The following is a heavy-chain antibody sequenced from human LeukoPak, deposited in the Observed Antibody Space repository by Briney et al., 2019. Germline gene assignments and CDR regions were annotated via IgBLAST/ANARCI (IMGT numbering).Heavy chain of an antibody. CDR3: AKSGCLIYGGNRCLDY. CDR2: ISGSGGST. CDR1: GFTFSSYA. V-gene: IGHV3-23*01. D-gene: IGHD4/OR15-4a*01. Sequence: GGSLRLSCAASGFTFSSYAMSWVRQAPGKGLEWVSAISGSGGSTYYADSVKGRFTISRDNSKNTLYLQMSSLRAEDTAVYYCAKSGCLIYGGNRCLDYWGQGTLVTVSS. J-gene: IGHJ4*02.